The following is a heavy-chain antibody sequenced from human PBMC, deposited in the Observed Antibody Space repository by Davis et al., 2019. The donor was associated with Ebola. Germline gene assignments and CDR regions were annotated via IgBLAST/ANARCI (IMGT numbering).Heavy chain of an antibody. Sequence: ASVHVSCQASVYTFTSYGISWVRHAPGQGLEGMGWISAYNGNTNYAQKLKGRVTMTTDTSTSTAYMELRSLRSDDTAVYYCAIGYGSGWYSYWGQGTLVTVSS. CDR1: VYTFTSYG. V-gene: IGHV1-18*01. CDR3: AIGYGSGWYSY. CDR2: ISAYNGNT. D-gene: IGHD6-19*01. J-gene: IGHJ4*02.